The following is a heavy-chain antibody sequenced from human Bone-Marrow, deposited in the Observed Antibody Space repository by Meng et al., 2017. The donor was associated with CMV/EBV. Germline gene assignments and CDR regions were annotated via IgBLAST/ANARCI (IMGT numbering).Heavy chain of an antibody. D-gene: IGHD5/OR15-5a*01. V-gene: IGHV4-34*01. CDR2: INHSGST. J-gene: IGHJ4*02. CDR1: GASFSGYY. Sequence: GSLRLSCAVYGASFSGYYWSWIRQPPGKGLEWIGEINHSGSTKYNPSLKSRVTISVDTSKNQFSLKLSSVTAADTAVYYCARGRRLSLGSTIYYFDYWGQGTLVTVSS. CDR3: ARGRRLSLGSTIYYFDY.